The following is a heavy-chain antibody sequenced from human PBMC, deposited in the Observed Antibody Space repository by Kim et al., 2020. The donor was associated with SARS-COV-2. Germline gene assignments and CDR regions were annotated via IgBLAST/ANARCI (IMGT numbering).Heavy chain of an antibody. CDR2: IRSKTYGGTP. V-gene: IGHV3-49*04. Sequence: GGSLRLSCTASGFTFGANAVSWVRQAPGKGLEWLSLIRSKTYGGTPEYAASVKDRFTISRDESKSIAYLQMNNLKSEETAVYYCSRTLVNQAVATHYYYAMHVWGQGTTVSVSS. D-gene: IGHD6-25*01. CDR1: GFTFGANA. J-gene: IGHJ6*02. CDR3: SRTLVNQAVATHYYYAMHV.